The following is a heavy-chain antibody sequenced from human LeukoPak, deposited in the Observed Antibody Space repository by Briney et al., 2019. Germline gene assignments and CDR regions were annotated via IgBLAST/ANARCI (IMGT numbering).Heavy chain of an antibody. D-gene: IGHD3-3*01. V-gene: IGHV4-39*07. Sequence: SETLSLTCAVSGGSISSSAYFWGWIRQPPGKGLEWIGSIYYSGSTYYNPSLKSRVTISVDTSKNQFSLKLSSVTAADTAVYYCARGIFGVAYLDAFDIWGQGTMVTVSS. J-gene: IGHJ3*02. CDR1: GGSISSSAYF. CDR2: IYYSGST. CDR3: ARGIFGVAYLDAFDI.